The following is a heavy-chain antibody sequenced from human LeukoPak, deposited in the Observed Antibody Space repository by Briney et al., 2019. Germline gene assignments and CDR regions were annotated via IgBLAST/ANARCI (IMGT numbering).Heavy chain of an antibody. V-gene: IGHV3-7*01. CDR2: INRDGSDK. Sequence: PGGSLRLSCSAAGFTFSDFWMTWVRQAPGKGLEWVGNINRDGSDKSSVDSVDSVKGRFTISRDNAKNSVYLHMNSLRAEDTAVYYCARDVGRGWFDYWGQGSPVTVSS. J-gene: IGHJ4*02. D-gene: IGHD6-19*01. CDR3: ARDVGRGWFDY. CDR1: GFTFSDFW.